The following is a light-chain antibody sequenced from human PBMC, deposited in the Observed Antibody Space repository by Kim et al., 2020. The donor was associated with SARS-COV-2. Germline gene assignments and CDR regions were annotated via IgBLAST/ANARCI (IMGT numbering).Light chain of an antibody. Sequence: DVVMTQSPLSLPVTLGQPASISCRSSQSLVYSDGDTYLNWFQQRPGQSPRRIIYKVSNRDSGVPDRFSGSGSGTDFTLKISRVEAEDVGVYYCIQGTHWPPGTLGGGTKVDIK. CDR1: QSLVYSDGDTY. CDR2: KVS. J-gene: IGKJ4*01. V-gene: IGKV2-30*01. CDR3: IQGTHWPPGT.